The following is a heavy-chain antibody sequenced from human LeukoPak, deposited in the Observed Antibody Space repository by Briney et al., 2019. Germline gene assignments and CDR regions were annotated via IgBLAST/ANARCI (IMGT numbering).Heavy chain of an antibody. Sequence: PSETLSVTCTVSGGSIGSSDYYWGWVRQPPGKGLEWIATFHFGGSTYYNPSLRSRVTILVDTSRNQVSLKLTSMTAADTAVYYCARVGATVVTSFDSWGQGTLVTVSS. V-gene: IGHV4-39*07. CDR1: GGSIGSSDYY. D-gene: IGHD4-23*01. CDR3: ARVGATVVTSFDS. J-gene: IGHJ4*02. CDR2: FHFGGST.